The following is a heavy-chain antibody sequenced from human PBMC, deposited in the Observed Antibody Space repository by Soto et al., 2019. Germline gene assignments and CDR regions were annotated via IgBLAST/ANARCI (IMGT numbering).Heavy chain of an antibody. D-gene: IGHD3-16*02. CDR3: ARNPYDDVWGSYRHLDFDY. V-gene: IGHV4-59*01. CDR1: GGSISSYY. Sequence: SETLSLTCTVSGGSISSYYWSWIRQPPGKGLEWIGYIYYSGSTNYNPSLKSRVTISVDTSKNQFSLKLSSVTAADTAVYYCARNPYDDVWGSYRHLDFDYWGQGTLVTVSS. J-gene: IGHJ4*02. CDR2: IYYSGST.